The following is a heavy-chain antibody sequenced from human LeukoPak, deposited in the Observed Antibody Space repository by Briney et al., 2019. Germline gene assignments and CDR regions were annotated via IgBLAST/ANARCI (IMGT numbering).Heavy chain of an antibody. CDR1: GYTFTSYA. V-gene: IGHV7-4-1*02. CDR2: INTNTGNP. D-gene: IGHD6-13*01. Sequence: GASVKVSCKASGYTFTSYAMNWVRQAPGQGLEWMGWINTNTGNPTYAQGFTGRIVFSLDTSVSTAYLQISSLKAEDTAVYYCARGIAAAGVTYYYYYMDVWGKGATVTVSS. J-gene: IGHJ6*03. CDR3: ARGIAAAGVTYYYYYMDV.